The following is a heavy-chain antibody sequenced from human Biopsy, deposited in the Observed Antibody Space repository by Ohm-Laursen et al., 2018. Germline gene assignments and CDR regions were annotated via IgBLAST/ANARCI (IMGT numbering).Heavy chain of an antibody. CDR2: IRSKAKSYAT. D-gene: IGHD3-10*01. V-gene: IGHV3-73*01. CDR3: TLEGAGFDN. CDR1: GFNFNDYY. J-gene: IGHJ4*02. Sequence: GSLRLSCAASGFNFNDYYMTWTRQASGKGLEWVGRIRSKAKSYATAYAASVTGRFTISRDDSKNTTYLQMNSLKTEDTAVYYCTLEGAGFDNWGQGTLVTVSS.